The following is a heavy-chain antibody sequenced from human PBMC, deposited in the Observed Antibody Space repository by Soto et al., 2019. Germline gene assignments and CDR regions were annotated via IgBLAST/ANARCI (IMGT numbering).Heavy chain of an antibody. Sequence: TSETLSLTCAVSGGSIISSNWWSWVRQPPGKGLEWIGEIYHSGSTNYNPSLKSRVTISVDKSKNQFSLKLSSVTAADTAVYYCARGGILEDYYYYGMDVWGQGTTVTVSS. CDR2: IYHSGST. CDR3: ARGGILEDYYYYGMDV. J-gene: IGHJ6*02. D-gene: IGHD2-15*01. CDR1: GGSIISSNW. V-gene: IGHV4-4*02.